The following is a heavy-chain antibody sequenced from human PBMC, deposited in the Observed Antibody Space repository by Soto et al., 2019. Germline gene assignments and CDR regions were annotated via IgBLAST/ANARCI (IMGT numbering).Heavy chain of an antibody. CDR3: AKVRHDYTIGFSYYALDV. CDR1: GFTFSFYV. D-gene: IGHD4-4*01. CDR2: ISGSGGST. V-gene: IGHV3-23*01. J-gene: IGHJ6*02. Sequence: EVQLLESGGGLVQPGGSLRLSCAASGFTFSFYVINWVRQPPGKGLEWVSAISGSGGSTFYADSVKGRFTISRDHSTNKVYLQMNSLRAEDKAVYFCAKVRHDYTIGFSYYALDVWGQGTTVSVSS.